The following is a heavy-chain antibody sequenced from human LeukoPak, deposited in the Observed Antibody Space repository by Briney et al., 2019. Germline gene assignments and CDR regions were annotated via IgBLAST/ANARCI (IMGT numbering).Heavy chain of an antibody. D-gene: IGHD5-12*01. V-gene: IGHV1-18*01. J-gene: IGHJ4*02. CDR3: ARESGYAVGDF. Sequence: ASVKVSCKASGYTFTNYGISWVRQAPGQGLEWMGWISANNGNRNYALKLQDRVSMTTDTSTSTAYMELRSLRSDDTAVYYCARESGYAVGDFWGQGTLVTVSS. CDR2: ISANNGNR. CDR1: GYTFTNYG.